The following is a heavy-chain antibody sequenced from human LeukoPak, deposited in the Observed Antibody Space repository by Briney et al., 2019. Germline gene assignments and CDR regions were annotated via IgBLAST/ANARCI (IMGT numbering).Heavy chain of an antibody. V-gene: IGHV3-23*01. CDR3: AKDLEQQLVDDYYGMDV. Sequence: GGSLRLSCAASGFTFSSYAMSWVRQAPGKGLEWVSAIRGSGGSTYCADSVKGCFTISRENSKNTVYLQMNSLRDEDTAVYYCAKDLEQQLVDDYYGMDVWGQGTTVTVSS. D-gene: IGHD6-13*01. J-gene: IGHJ6*02. CDR1: GFTFSSYA. CDR2: IRGSGGST.